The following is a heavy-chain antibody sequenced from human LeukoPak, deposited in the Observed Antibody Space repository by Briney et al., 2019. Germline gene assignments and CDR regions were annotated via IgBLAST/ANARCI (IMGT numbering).Heavy chain of an antibody. Sequence: GASVKVSCKASGYTFTSYGISWVRQAPGQGLEWMGWINPKSGGTDYAQKFQGRVTMTRDTSINTAYMELSGLRSDDTAVYYCTSDIAVVPTATQGLYWGQGTLVAVSS. D-gene: IGHD2-2*01. V-gene: IGHV1-2*02. CDR1: GYTFTSYG. CDR2: INPKSGGT. CDR3: TSDIAVVPTATQGLY. J-gene: IGHJ4*02.